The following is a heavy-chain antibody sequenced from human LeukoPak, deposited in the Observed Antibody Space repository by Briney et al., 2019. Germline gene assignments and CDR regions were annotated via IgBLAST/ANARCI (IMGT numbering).Heavy chain of an antibody. D-gene: IGHD6-13*01. CDR1: GDSISSYY. J-gene: IGHJ4*02. Sequence: SETLSLTCTVSGDSISSYYWSWVRQPPGKGLEWIGYIYYSGSTNYNPSLKSRVTISVDTSKHQFSLNLSSVTAADTAVYYCARAGSWKGYFNYWGQGTLVTVSS. CDR3: ARAGSWKGYFNY. V-gene: IGHV4-59*01. CDR2: IYYSGST.